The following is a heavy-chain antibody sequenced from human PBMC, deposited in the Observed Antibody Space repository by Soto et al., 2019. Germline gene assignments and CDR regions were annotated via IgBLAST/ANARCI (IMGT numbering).Heavy chain of an antibody. CDR2: ISSSNSYT. CDR3: ARHVHDAFDL. V-gene: IGHV3-11*05. J-gene: IGHJ3*01. Sequence: QVQLVESGGGLVKHGGSLRLSCAASGFTFSDYYMSWIRQAPGKGLEWVSYISSSNSYTNYADSVKRRFTISSDNAKNSLYLQMNSLRAEDTAVYYYARHVHDAFDLWGQGTMVTVSS. D-gene: IGHD3-10*02. CDR1: GFTFSDYY.